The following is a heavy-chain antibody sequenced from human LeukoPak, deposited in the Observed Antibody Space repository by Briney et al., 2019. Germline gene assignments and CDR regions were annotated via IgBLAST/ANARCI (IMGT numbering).Heavy chain of an antibody. CDR3: ARFTRYFDWLIDY. CDR2: IYSGGST. J-gene: IGHJ4*02. Sequence: QPGGSLRLSCAASGFTVSSNYMSWVRQAPGKGLEWVSVIYSGGSTYYADSVKGRFTISRDNSKNTLYLQMNSLRAEDTAVYYCARFTRYFDWLIDYWGQGTLVIVSS. CDR1: GFTVSSNY. V-gene: IGHV3-53*01. D-gene: IGHD3-9*01.